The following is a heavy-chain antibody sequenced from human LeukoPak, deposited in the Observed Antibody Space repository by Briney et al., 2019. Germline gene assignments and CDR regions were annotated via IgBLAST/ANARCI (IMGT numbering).Heavy chain of an antibody. V-gene: IGHV4-34*01. CDR2: INHSGST. D-gene: IGHD2-15*01. CDR1: GGSFSGYY. Sequence: SETLSLTCAVYGGSFSGYYWSWIRQPPGKGLEWIGEINHSGSTNYNPSLKSRVTMSVDTSKNQFSLKLSSVTAADTAVYYCAIEYCSGGSCPKHYGMDVWGQGTTVTVSS. J-gene: IGHJ6*02. CDR3: AIEYCSGGSCPKHYGMDV.